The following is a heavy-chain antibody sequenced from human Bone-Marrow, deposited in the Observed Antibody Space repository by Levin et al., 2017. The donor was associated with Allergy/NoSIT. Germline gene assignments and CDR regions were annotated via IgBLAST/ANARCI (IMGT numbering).Heavy chain of an antibody. CDR2: ISGSGGST. V-gene: IGHV3-23*01. Sequence: GESLKISCAASGFTFSSFAMSWVRQAPGKGLEWVSAISGSGGSTYYADSVKGRFTISRDNSKNTLYLQMNSLRAEDTAVYYCAKDLEGLARDFWSGYWGQGTLVTVSS. CDR1: GFTFSSFA. J-gene: IGHJ4*02. D-gene: IGHD3-3*01. CDR3: AKDLEGLARDFWSGY.